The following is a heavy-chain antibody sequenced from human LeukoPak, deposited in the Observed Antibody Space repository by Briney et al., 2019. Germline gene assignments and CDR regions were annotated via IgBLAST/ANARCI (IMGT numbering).Heavy chain of an antibody. J-gene: IGHJ4*02. V-gene: IGHV1-69*05. D-gene: IGHD3-10*01. CDR1: GGTFSSYA. CDR3: AREYYGDFYDY. CDR2: IIPIFGTA. Sequence: SVKVSXKASGGTFSSYAISWVRQAPGQGLEWMRGIIPIFGTANYAQKFQGRVTITTDESTSTAYMELSSLRSEDTAVYYCAREYYGDFYDYWGQGTLVTVSS.